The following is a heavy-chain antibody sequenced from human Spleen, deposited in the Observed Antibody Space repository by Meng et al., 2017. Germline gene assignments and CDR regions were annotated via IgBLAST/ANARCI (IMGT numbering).Heavy chain of an antibody. D-gene: IGHD3-22*01. V-gene: IGHV4-34*01. Sequence: SETLSLTCAVSGGSFSGYYWTWIRQPPGKGLEWIGEINQSESSKYNPSLKSRVTISLNTSKNQFSLNLNSVTASDTAVYYCARVRYYNTTGYYYDFDYWGQGTLVTVSS. CDR2: INQSESS. J-gene: IGHJ4*02. CDR3: ARVRYYNTTGYYYDFDY. CDR1: GGSFSGYY.